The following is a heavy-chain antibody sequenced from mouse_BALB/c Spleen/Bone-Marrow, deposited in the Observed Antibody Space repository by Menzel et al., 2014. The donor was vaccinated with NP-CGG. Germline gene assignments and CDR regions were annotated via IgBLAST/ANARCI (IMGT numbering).Heavy chain of an antibody. J-gene: IGHJ2*01. CDR3: ARKDYYGSSNFDY. CDR1: GYSITSDYA. V-gene: IGHV3-2*02. D-gene: IGHD1-1*01. CDR2: ISYSGST. Sequence: VQLKQSGPGLVKPSQSLSLTCTVTGYSITSDYAWNWIRPFPGNKLEWMGYISYSGSTSYNPSLKSRISITRDTSKNQFFLQLNSVTTEDTATYYCARKDYYGSSNFDYWGQGTTLTVSS.